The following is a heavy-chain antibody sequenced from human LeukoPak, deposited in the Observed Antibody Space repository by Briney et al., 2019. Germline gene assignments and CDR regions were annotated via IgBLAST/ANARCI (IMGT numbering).Heavy chain of an antibody. V-gene: IGHV3-21*01. CDR1: GFTFSSYS. J-gene: IGHJ6*04. Sequence: PGGSLRLSCAASGFTFSSYSMNWVRQAPGKGLEWVSSISSSSSYIYYADSVKGRFTISRDNAKGSLYLQMNSLRAEDTAVYYCARDLYYYGSGSYYNRPYYYGMDVWGKGTTVTVSS. D-gene: IGHD3-10*01. CDR3: ARDLYYYGSGSYYNRPYYYGMDV. CDR2: ISSSSSYI.